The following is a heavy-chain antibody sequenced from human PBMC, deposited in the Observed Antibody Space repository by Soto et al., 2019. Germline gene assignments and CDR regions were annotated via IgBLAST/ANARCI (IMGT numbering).Heavy chain of an antibody. D-gene: IGHD6-19*01. Sequence: EVQLVESGGGLVQPGGSLRLSCAASGFTFSSYWMHWVRQAPGKGLVWVSRINSDGSSTSYADSVKGRFTISRDNAKNTLYLQMNSLRVEDTAVYYCGRDQGYSSAGFDPWGQGTLVTVSS. CDR2: INSDGSST. CDR3: GRDQGYSSAGFDP. J-gene: IGHJ5*02. V-gene: IGHV3-74*01. CDR1: GFTFSSYW.